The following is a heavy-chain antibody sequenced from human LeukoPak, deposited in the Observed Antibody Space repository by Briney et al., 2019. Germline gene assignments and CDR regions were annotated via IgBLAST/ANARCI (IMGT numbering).Heavy chain of an antibody. CDR1: GFTFSDYS. CDR2: ISSNGGST. CDR3: ARVAARVSLDY. D-gene: IGHD2-15*01. Sequence: GGSLRLSCSASGFTFSDYSMHWVRQTPGKGLEYVSAISSNGGSTYYASSVKGRFTISRDNSKNTLYLQMGSLRTEDMAVYYCARVAARVSLDYWGQGTLVTVSS. V-gene: IGHV3-64*01. J-gene: IGHJ4*02.